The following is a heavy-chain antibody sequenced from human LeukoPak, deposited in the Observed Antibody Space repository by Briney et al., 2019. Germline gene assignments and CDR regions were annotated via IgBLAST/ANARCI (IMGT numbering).Heavy chain of an antibody. Sequence: GASVKVSCKASGYTFASCAINWVRQAPGQGLEWMGWINTNTGNPTYAQGFTGRFVFSLDTSVSTAYLQISSLKAEDTAVYYCARGSIGAPHHFDYWGQGTLVTVSS. J-gene: IGHJ4*02. CDR3: ARGSIGAPHHFDY. D-gene: IGHD3-10*01. CDR2: INTNTGNP. CDR1: GYTFASCA. V-gene: IGHV7-4-1*02.